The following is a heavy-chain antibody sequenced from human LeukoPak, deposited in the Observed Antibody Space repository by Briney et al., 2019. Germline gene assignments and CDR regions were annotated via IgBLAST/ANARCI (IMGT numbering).Heavy chain of an antibody. D-gene: IGHD4-17*01. CDR2: IRGGGTSE. Sequence: GGSLRLSCTASGFTFSAYAMMWVRQAPGKGPEWVAAIRGGGTSEFYADSVKGRFRISRDNSKDTLFLQMNSLRAEDTAVYYCARDPNGDYIGAFDMWGPGTMVTVSS. CDR1: GFTFSAYA. J-gene: IGHJ3*02. V-gene: IGHV3-23*01. CDR3: ARDPNGDYIGAFDM.